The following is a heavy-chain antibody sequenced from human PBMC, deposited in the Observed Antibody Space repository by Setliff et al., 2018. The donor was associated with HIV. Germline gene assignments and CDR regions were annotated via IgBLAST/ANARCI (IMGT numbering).Heavy chain of an antibody. V-gene: IGHV3-15*01. CDR2: IKSRAEGGTA. J-gene: IGHJ4*01. D-gene: IGHD3-10*01. CDR3: TIYGRRPPRQEVNF. CDR1: GFVFDDAW. Sequence: GESLRLSCVGSGFVFDDAWMTWIRQAPGQGLEWVGRIKSRAEGGTADYNPSVRGRFTISREDSKNTLYLHLNNLKIEDTATYFCTIYGRRPPRQEVNFWGHGTRVTVSS.